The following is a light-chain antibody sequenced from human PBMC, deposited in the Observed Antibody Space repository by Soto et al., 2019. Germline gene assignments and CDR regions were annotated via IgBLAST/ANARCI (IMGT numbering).Light chain of an antibody. V-gene: IGLV2-14*01. CDR1: SSDVGGYNY. CDR3: SSYTSRSSLV. Sequence: QSALTQPASVSGSPGQSITISCTGSSSDVGGYNYVSWNQQHPGKAPKLMIYEVSNRPSGVSNRFSGSKSANTASLTISGLQVEDEADYYCSSYTSRSSLVFGGGTKVTVL. J-gene: IGLJ2*01. CDR2: EVS.